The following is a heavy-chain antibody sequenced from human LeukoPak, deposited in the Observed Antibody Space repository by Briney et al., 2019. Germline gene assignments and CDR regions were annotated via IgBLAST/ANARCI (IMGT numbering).Heavy chain of an antibody. Sequence: GGSLRLSCAASGFTFSDYYMSWIRQAPGKGLEWVSYISSSSSYTNYADSVKGRFTISRDNAKNSLYLQMNSLRAEDTAVYYCATAPIGYCRRGSCYFSGYYFDYWGQGTLVTVSS. V-gene: IGHV3-11*05. J-gene: IGHJ4*02. D-gene: IGHD2-15*01. CDR2: ISSSSSYT. CDR1: GFTFSDYY. CDR3: ATAPIGYCRRGSCYFSGYYFDY.